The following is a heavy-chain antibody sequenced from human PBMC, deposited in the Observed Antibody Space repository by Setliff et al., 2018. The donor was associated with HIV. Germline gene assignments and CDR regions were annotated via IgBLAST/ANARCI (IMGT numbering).Heavy chain of an antibody. Sequence: GESLRLSCVVSGFTLSDAWMSWVRQAPGKGLEWIGRIKSREAGGTTHYAAPVKDRFTISREDSQNTLFLQMHNLKIEDTAMYYCTTDRWGLQWLVGAWGQGTRVTVSS. V-gene: IGHV3-15*01. CDR1: GFTLSDAW. J-gene: IGHJ4*02. CDR3: TTDRWGLQWLVGA. CDR2: IKSREAGGTT. D-gene: IGHD6-19*01.